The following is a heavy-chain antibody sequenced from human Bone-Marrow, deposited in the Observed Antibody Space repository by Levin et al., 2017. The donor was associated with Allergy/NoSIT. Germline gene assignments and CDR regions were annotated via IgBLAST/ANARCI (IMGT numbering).Heavy chain of an antibody. Sequence: GGSLRLSCAASGFTFSSYAMSWVRQAPGKGLEWVSAISGSGGSTYYADSVKGRFTISRDNSKNTLYLQMNSLRAEDTAVYYCPRGNIVATTTSFDYWGQGTLVTVSS. CDR2: ISGSGGST. CDR3: PRGNIVATTTSFDY. V-gene: IGHV3-23*01. D-gene: IGHD5-12*01. CDR1: GFTFSSYA. J-gene: IGHJ4*02.